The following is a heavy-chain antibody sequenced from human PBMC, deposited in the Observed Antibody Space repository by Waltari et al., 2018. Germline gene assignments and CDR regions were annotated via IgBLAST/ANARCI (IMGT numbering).Heavy chain of an antibody. J-gene: IGHJ4*02. CDR2: IKEDGTEK. V-gene: IGHV3-7*01. Sequence: EVQLVESGGGLVQPGGSLRLSCVTSGFTFSSNWMTWVRQAPGKGLGGVANIKEDGTEKYYVDSVKGRFTISRDIAENSLYLQMDSLRAEDTAVYYCVRNLKTTLWDWGQGTLVTVSS. CDR3: VRNLKTTLWD. CDR1: GFTFSSNW. D-gene: IGHD1-1*01.